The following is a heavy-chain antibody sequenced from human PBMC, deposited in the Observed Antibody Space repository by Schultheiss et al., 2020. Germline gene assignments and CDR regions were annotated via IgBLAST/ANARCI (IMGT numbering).Heavy chain of an antibody. D-gene: IGHD2-15*01. CDR3: AREEGCSGGSCYSDYYYGMDV. Sequence: SETLSLTCTVSGGSISSGYYWGWIRQPPGKGLEWIGSIYHSGSTYYNPSLKSRVTISVDTSKNQFSLKLSSVTAADTAVYYCAREEGCSGGSCYSDYYYGMDVWGKGTTVTGSS. V-gene: IGHV4-38-2*02. CDR2: IYHSGST. J-gene: IGHJ6*04. CDR1: GGSISSGYY.